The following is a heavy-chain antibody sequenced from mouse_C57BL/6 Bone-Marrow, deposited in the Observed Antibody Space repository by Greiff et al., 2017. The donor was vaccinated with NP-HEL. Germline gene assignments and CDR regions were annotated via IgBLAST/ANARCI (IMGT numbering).Heavy chain of an antibody. J-gene: IGHJ2*01. CDR1: GFNIKDDY. V-gene: IGHV14-4*01. CDR3: TENSYFDY. Sequence: EVKLMESGAELVRPGASVKLSCTASGFNIKDDYMHWVKQRPEQGLEWIGWIDPENGDTEYASKFQGKATITADTSSNTAYLQLSSLTSEHTAVYYCTENSYFDYWGQGTTLTVSS. CDR2: IDPENGDT.